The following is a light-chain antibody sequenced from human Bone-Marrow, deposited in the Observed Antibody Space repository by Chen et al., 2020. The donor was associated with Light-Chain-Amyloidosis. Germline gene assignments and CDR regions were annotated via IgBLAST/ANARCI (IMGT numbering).Light chain of an antibody. CDR1: DLPTKY. V-gene: IGLV3-25*03. J-gene: IGLJ2*01. CDR2: RDT. CDR3: QSADSSGSDEVI. Sequence: SYELTQPPSVSVSPGQTARITCSGDDLPTKYAYWYQQKPGQAPVLVIHRDTERPSGISERFTGSRAGTTATLTIRGVQAEDEADYHCQSADSSGSDEVIFGGGTKLTGL.